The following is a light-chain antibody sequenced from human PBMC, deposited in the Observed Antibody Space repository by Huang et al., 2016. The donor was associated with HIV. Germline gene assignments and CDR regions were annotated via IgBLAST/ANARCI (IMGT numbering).Light chain of an antibody. CDR2: GSS. J-gene: IGKJ2*01. CDR1: QDIGSY. V-gene: IGKV1-33*01. Sequence: IQMTQSPASLSAYVGDRVTISCQANQDIGSYLNWSQQKPGKAPRLLIYGSSNLEAGVPSRLSGNGSGTDYTITISSLQSEDIATYDCQQYDSLYTFGQGTRLEIK. CDR3: QQYDSLYT.